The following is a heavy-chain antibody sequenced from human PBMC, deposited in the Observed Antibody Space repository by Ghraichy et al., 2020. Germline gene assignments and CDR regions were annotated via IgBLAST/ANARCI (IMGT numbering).Heavy chain of an antibody. CDR2: ISGSGNTV. V-gene: IGHV3-23*01. D-gene: IGHD1-26*01. CDR1: GFLFSAHD. Sequence: VKVSCAVSGFLFSAHDMSWVRQAPGKGLEWVSTISGSGNTVYSAASVRGRFTVSRDISKNTLFLQLNSPRLDDTAVYYCAKANLATTTTAWTYGMDVWGQGTAVIVSS. CDR3: AKANLATTTTAWTYGMDV. J-gene: IGHJ6*02.